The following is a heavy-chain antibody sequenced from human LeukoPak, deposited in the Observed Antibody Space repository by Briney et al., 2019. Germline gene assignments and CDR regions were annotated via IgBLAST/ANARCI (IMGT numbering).Heavy chain of an antibody. CDR3: AREGDGSRYYFDY. CDR2: ISYDGSNK. D-gene: IGHD2-21*01. J-gene: IGHJ4*02. V-gene: IGHV3-30-3*01. Sequence: PGGSLRLSCAASGFTFSSYAMHWVRQAPGKGLEWVAVISYDGSNKYYADSVKGRFTISRDNSKNTLYLQMNSLRAEDTAVYYCAREGDGSRYYFDYWGQGILVTVSS. CDR1: GFTFSSYA.